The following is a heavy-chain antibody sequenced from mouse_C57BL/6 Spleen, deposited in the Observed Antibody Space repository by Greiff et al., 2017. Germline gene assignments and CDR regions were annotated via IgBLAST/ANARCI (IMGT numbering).Heavy chain of an antibody. CDR2: INPNNGGT. CDR3: ARGDYGSSYELYYAMEY. CDR1: GYTFTDYN. D-gene: IGHD1-1*01. J-gene: IGHJ4*01. Sequence: EVQLQQSGPELVKPGASVKMSCKASGYTFTDYNMHWVKQSHGKSLEWIGYINPNNGGTSYNQKFKGKATLTVNKSSSTAYMELRSLTSEDSAVYYCARGDYGSSYELYYAMEYWGQGTSVTVSS. V-gene: IGHV1-22*01.